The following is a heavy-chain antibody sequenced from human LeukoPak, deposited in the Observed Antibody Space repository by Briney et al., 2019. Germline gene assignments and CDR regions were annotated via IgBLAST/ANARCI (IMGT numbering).Heavy chain of an antibody. CDR1: GFTFDDYA. D-gene: IGHD6-13*01. CDR2: ISGDGGST. V-gene: IGHV3-43*02. CDR3: AKELPSIAAAGPYYGMDV. Sequence: QSGGSLRLSCAASGFTFDDYAMHRVRQAPGKGLEWVSLISGDGGSTYYADSVKGRFTISRDNSKNSLYLQMNSLRTEDTALYYCAKELPSIAAAGPYYGMDVWGQGTTVTVSS. J-gene: IGHJ6*02.